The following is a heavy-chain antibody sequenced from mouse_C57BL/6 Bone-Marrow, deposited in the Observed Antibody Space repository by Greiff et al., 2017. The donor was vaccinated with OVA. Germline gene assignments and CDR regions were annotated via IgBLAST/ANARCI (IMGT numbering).Heavy chain of an antibody. V-gene: IGHV1-55*01. CDR1: GYTFTSYW. J-gene: IGHJ4*01. CDR3: ARSGITAVEGDFAMDY. Sequence: VQLQQPGAELVKPGASVKMSCKASGYTFTSYWITWVKQRPGQGLEWIGDIYPGSGRTNYNEKFKSKATLTVDTSSSTAYMQLRRLTSEDSAVYYWARSGITAVEGDFAMDYWGQGTSVTVSS. CDR2: IYPGSGRT. D-gene: IGHD1-1*01.